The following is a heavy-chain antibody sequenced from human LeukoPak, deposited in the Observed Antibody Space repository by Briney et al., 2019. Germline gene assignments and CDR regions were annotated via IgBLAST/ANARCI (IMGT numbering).Heavy chain of an antibody. V-gene: IGHV3-48*01. CDR1: GFTFSSYS. CDR3: ARGDQYYDILTGYFHDAFDI. D-gene: IGHD3-9*01. CDR2: ISSSSSTI. Sequence: GGFLRLSCAASGFTFSSYSMNWVRQAPGKGLEWVSYISSSSSTIYYADSVKGRFTIPRDNAKNSLYLQMNSLRAEDTAVYYCARGDQYYDILTGYFHDAFDIWGQGTMVTVSS. J-gene: IGHJ3*02.